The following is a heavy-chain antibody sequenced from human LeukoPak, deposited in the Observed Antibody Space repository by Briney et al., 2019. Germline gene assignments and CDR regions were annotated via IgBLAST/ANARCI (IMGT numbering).Heavy chain of an antibody. CDR2: IYNSGST. CDR1: GDSFSYFY. CDR3: ARDRSSRLEMATITYAFDI. D-gene: IGHD5-24*01. V-gene: IGHV4-59*01. J-gene: IGHJ3*02. Sequence: SETLSLTCTVSGDSFSYFYWSWIRQPPGKGLEWIGYIYNSGSTNYNPSLKSRVTISLDTSKNQFSLKLSSVTAADTAVYYCARDRSSRLEMATITYAFDIWGQGTMVTVSS.